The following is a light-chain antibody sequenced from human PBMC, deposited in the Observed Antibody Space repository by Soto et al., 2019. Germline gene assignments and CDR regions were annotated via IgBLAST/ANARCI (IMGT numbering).Light chain of an antibody. CDR1: QSVGSS. V-gene: IGKV3-11*01. CDR2: DAS. Sequence: EIVLTQSPDTLSLSPGGRATLSCRASQSVGSSLAWYQQKPGQAPRLLIYDASNRPTGNPARFSGSGSGTDFTLTISSLEPEDFAVYFCQQRSRSLTFGGGTRVEIK. CDR3: QQRSRSLT. J-gene: IGKJ4*01.